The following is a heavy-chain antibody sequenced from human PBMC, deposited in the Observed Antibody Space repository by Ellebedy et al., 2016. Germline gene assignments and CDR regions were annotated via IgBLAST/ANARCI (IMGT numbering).Heavy chain of an antibody. CDR1: GGSISSSSYY. CDR2: IYTSGST. V-gene: IGHV4-61*02. Sequence: SETLSLXXTVSGGSISSSSYYWSWIRQPAGKGLEWIGRIYTSGSTNYNPSLKSRVTMSVDTSKNQFSLKLSSVTAADTAVYYCAMRVLCSSTSCYDYWGQGTLGTVSS. J-gene: IGHJ4*02. CDR3: AMRVLCSSTSCYDY. D-gene: IGHD2-2*01.